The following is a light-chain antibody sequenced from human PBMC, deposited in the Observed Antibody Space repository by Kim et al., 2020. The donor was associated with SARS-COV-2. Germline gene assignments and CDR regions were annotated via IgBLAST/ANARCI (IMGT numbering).Light chain of an antibody. CDR3: QAWDSSTAV. V-gene: IGLV3-1*01. CDR1: KLGDKY. CDR2: QDN. Sequence: GSPGQTASLTCSGDKLGDKYACWYQQKPGQSPVLVIYQDNKRPSGIPERFSGSNSGNTATLTISGTQAMDEADYYCQAWDSSTAVFGGGTKLTVL. J-gene: IGLJ2*01.